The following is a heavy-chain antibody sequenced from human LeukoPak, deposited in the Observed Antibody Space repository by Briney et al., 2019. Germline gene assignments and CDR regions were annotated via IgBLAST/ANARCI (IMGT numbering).Heavy chain of an antibody. V-gene: IGHV3-48*04. Sequence: GGSLRLSCAASGFTFSSYSMNWVRQAPGKGLEWVSYISSSSSTIYYADSVKGRFTISRDNAKNSLYLQMNSLRAEDTAVYYCARVLRGYYDSSGYFDYWGQGTLVTVSS. CDR3: ARVLRGYYDSSGYFDY. J-gene: IGHJ4*02. CDR2: ISSSSSTI. D-gene: IGHD3-22*01. CDR1: GFTFSSYS.